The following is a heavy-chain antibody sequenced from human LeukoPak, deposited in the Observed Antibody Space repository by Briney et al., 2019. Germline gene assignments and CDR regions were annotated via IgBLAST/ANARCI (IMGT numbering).Heavy chain of an antibody. V-gene: IGHV1-69*01. CDR1: GGTFSSYA. CDR3: ATSAGTTLGIYTIDY. J-gene: IGHJ4*02. D-gene: IGHD1-7*01. Sequence: GSSVKVSCKASGGTFSSYAISWVRQAPGQGLEWMGGIIPIFGTANYAQKFQGRVTITEDESTSTAYMELSSLRSEDTAVYYCATSAGTTLGIYTIDYWGQGTLVTVSS. CDR2: IIPIFGTA.